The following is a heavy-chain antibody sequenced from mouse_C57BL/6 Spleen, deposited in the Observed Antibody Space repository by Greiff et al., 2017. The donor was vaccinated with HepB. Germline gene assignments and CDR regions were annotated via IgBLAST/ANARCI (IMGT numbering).Heavy chain of an antibody. J-gene: IGHJ3*01. V-gene: IGHV2-5*01. CDR1: GFSLTSYG. CDR3: AKNIYYGNPSFAY. D-gene: IGHD2-1*01. CDR2: IWRGGST. Sequence: QVQLQQSGPGLVQPSQSLSITCTVSGFSLTSYGVHWVRQSPGKGLEWLGVIWRGGSTDYNAAFMSRLSITKDNSKSQVFFKMNSLQADDTAIYYCAKNIYYGNPSFAYWGQGTLVTVSA.